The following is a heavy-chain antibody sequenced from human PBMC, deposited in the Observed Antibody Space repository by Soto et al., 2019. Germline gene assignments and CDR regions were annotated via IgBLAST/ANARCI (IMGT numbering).Heavy chain of an antibody. D-gene: IGHD6-13*01. Sequence: QLQLQESGPGLVKPSETLSLTCTVSGGSISSSSYYWGWIRQPPGKGLEWIGSIYYSGSTYYNPTPKGRITIPADTSKNQFALKLSSGAGADTAVYYCARAGIAAAGCSFDPVGQGTLVTVSS. J-gene: IGHJ5*02. CDR3: ARAGIAAAGCSFDP. V-gene: IGHV4-39*01. CDR1: GGSISSSSYY. CDR2: IYYSGST.